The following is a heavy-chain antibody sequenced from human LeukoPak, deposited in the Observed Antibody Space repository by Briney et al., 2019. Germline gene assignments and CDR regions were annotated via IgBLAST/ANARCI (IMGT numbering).Heavy chain of an antibody. D-gene: IGHD1-26*01. CDR2: IKEDGSET. CDR1: GFTFSDSW. V-gene: IGHV3-7*01. J-gene: IGHJ4*02. CDR3: ARDRGRRDDY. Sequence: GGSLRFSCAASGFTFSDSWMTWVRQAPGKGLEWVANIKEDGSETFYVDSVKGRFTISRDNAKNSLYLQMNSLRADDTAVYYCARDRGRRDDYWGQGTLVTVSS.